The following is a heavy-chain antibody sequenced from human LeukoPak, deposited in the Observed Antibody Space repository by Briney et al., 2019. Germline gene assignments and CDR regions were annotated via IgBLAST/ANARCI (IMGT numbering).Heavy chain of an antibody. Sequence: GGSLRLSCAGSGFTSDEHGMSWVRQAPGKGLEWVSGINWNGGSTGYGDSVKGRFTISRDNAKKSLFLQMNSLRAEDTALYYCAGGDRNGWYFDLWGRGTLVTVSS. CDR2: INWNGGST. D-gene: IGHD2-15*01. V-gene: IGHV3-20*04. CDR3: AGGDRNGWYFDL. J-gene: IGHJ2*01. CDR1: GFTSDEHG.